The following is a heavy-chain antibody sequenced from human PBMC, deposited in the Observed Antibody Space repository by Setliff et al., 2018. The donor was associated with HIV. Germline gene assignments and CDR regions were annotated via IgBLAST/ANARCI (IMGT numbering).Heavy chain of an antibody. Sequence: GGSLRLSCAASGFTFSSYAMSWVRQAPGKGLEWVSTISAGGGDTYYADSVKGRFTISRDKSKNTLSLQMNSLRAEDTAVYYCAKGALGYCSGTICYPFDYWAQGTLVTVSS. CDR3: AKGALGYCSGTICYPFDY. J-gene: IGHJ4*02. V-gene: IGHV3-23*01. CDR2: ISAGGGDT. D-gene: IGHD2-15*01. CDR1: GFTFSSYA.